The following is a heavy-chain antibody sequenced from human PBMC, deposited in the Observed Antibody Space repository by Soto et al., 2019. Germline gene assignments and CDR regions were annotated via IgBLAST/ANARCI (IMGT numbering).Heavy chain of an antibody. CDR1: GGTFSSYA. Sequence: ASVKVSCKASGGTFSSYAISWVRQAPGQGLEWMGGISANNGTTNYAQKFQGRVTMTTDTSTSTAYMELRSLRSDDTAVYYCAVAVLVPAASMDVWGQGTTVTVSS. V-gene: IGHV1-18*01. CDR2: ISANNGTT. D-gene: IGHD2-2*01. CDR3: AVAVLVPAASMDV. J-gene: IGHJ6*02.